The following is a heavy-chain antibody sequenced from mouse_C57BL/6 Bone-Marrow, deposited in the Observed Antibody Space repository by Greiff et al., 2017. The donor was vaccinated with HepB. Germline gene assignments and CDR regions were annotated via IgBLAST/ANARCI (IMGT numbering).Heavy chain of an antibody. CDR1: GFTFSSYG. V-gene: IGHV5-6*01. Sequence: DVHLVESGGDLVKPGGSLKLSCAASGFTFSSYGMSWVRQTPDKRLEWVATISSGGSYTYYPDSVKGRFTISRDNAKNTLYLQMSSLKSEDTAMYYCANYYGSSHWYFDVWGTGTTVTVSS. D-gene: IGHD1-1*01. J-gene: IGHJ1*03. CDR2: ISSGGSYT. CDR3: ANYYGSSHWYFDV.